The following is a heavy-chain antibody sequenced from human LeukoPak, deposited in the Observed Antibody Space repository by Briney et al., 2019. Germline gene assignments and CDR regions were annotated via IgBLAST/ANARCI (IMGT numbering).Heavy chain of an antibody. V-gene: IGHV1-69*06. D-gene: IGHD3-10*01. CDR3: ARDLPFDGSGTYFPFDI. CDR2: IIPIFGTA. CDR1: GGTFSSYA. J-gene: IGHJ3*02. Sequence: SVKVSCMPSGGTFSSYAISWVRQAPGQGLEWMGGIIPIFGTANYAQKFQGRVTITADKSTSTAYMELSSLRSEDTAVYYCARDLPFDGSGTYFPFDIWGQGTMVTVSS.